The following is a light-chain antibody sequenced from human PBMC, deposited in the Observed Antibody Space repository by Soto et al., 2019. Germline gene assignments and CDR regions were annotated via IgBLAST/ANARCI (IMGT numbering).Light chain of an antibody. CDR2: KVS. V-gene: IGLV2-14*01. Sequence: QSVLTQPASVSGSPGQSITISCTGTSSDVGGYNSVSWYQQHPGKAPKVMIYKVSNRPSGVSDRFSGSKSGASASLAISGLQSEDEADYYCAAWDDSLNGYVFGTGTKSPS. CDR1: SSDVGGYNS. CDR3: AAWDDSLNGYV. J-gene: IGLJ1*01.